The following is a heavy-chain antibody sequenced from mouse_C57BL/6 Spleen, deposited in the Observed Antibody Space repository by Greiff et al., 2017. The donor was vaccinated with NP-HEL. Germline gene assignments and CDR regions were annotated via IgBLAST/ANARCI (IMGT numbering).Heavy chain of an antibody. V-gene: IGHV1-39*01. J-gene: IGHJ1*03. CDR1: GYSFTDYN. CDR3: AQGYYGSSYGYFDV. D-gene: IGHD1-1*01. Sequence: VQLQQSGPELVKPGASVKISCKASGYSFTDYNMNWVKQSNGKSLEWIGVINPNYGTTSYNQKFKGKATLTVDQSSSTAYMQLNSLTSEDSAVYYCAQGYYGSSYGYFDVWGTGTTVTVSS. CDR2: INPNYGTT.